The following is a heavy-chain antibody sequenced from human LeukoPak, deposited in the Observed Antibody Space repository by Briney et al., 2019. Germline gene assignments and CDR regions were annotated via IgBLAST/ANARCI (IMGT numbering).Heavy chain of an antibody. J-gene: IGHJ4*02. CDR2: IWYDGSNK. CDR1: GFTFSSYG. CDR3: ARDSRSLYYDSSGYYPF. D-gene: IGHD3-22*01. V-gene: IGHV3-33*01. Sequence: GGSLRLSCAASGFTFSSYGMHWVRQAPGKGLEWVAVIWYDGSNKYYADSVKGRFTISRDNSKNTLYLQMNSLRAEDTAVYYCARDSRSLYYDSSGYYPFWGQGTLVTVSS.